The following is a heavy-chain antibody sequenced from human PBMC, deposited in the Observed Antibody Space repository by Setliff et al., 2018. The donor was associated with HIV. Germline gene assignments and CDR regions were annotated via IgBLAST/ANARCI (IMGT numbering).Heavy chain of an antibody. J-gene: IGHJ5*02. Sequence: ASVKVSCKASGYTFTGYDIHWVRQAPGQGLEWMGRISPNSGDTNYAQKFQGRVAMTRDTSISTAYMDLTRLGSDDTAVYYCAREDHYDRFLDHWGQGALVTVSS. V-gene: IGHV1-2*06. CDR3: AREDHYDRFLDH. CDR2: ISPNSGDT. D-gene: IGHD3-22*01. CDR1: GYTFTGYD.